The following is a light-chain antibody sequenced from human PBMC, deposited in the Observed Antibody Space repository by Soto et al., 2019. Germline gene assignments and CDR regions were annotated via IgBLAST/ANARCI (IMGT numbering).Light chain of an antibody. V-gene: IGLV2-23*01. CDR2: ETS. CDR1: SSDFGSYKF. J-gene: IGLJ1*01. CDR3: FSCTSTNTHV. Sequence: QSALTQPASVSGSPGQSVTISCTGTSSDFGSYKFVSWYQHHPGKVPKVIIYETSKRPSGVSDRFSGSKSGNTASLTISGLQAEDEADYYCFSCTSTNTHVFGSGTKVTVL.